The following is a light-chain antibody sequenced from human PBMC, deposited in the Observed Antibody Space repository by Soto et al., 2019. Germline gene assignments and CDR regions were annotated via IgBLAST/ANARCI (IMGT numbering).Light chain of an antibody. CDR2: GAS. Sequence: EVVLTQSPGTLSLSPGERATLSCRASQSFSSSFLARYQQKPGQAPRLLIYGASSRATGIPDRFTGRGSGTDFTLTISRLEPEDSAVYYCQQYGSSPVALGQGTKVDIK. CDR1: QSFSSSF. CDR3: QQYGSSPVA. V-gene: IGKV3-20*01. J-gene: IGKJ1*01.